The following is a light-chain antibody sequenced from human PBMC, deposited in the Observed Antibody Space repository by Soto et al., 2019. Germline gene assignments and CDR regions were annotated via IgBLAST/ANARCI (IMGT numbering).Light chain of an antibody. CDR3: QTWGTGIL. CDR2: DVS. V-gene: IGLV2-14*01. Sequence: QSALTQPASVSGSPGQSITISCTGTSSDVGGSNSVSWYQEHPGKAPKLIIYDVSNRPSGVSNRFSGSKSGNTASLTISGLQAEDEADYYCQTWGTGILFGGGTKLTVL. CDR1: SSDVGGSNS. J-gene: IGLJ3*02.